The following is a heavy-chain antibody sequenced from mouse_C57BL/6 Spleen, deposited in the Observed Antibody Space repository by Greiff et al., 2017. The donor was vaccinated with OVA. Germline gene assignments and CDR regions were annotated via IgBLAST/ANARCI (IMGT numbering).Heavy chain of an antibody. V-gene: IGHV1-69*01. CDR2: IDPSDSYT. CDR3: ARYYGSSPHFDY. D-gene: IGHD1-1*01. J-gene: IGHJ2*01. CDR1: GYTFTSYW. Sequence: VQLQQPGAELVMPGASVKLSCKASGYTFTSYWMHWVKQRPGQGLEWIGVIDPSDSYTNYNQKFQGKSTLTVDKSSSTAYMQISSLTAEDSAVXYCARYYGSSPHFDYWGQGTTLTVSS.